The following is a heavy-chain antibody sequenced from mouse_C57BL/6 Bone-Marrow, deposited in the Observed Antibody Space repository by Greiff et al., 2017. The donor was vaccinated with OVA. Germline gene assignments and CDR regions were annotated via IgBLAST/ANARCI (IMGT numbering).Heavy chain of an antibody. Sequence: QVQLQQPGAELVKPGASVKMSCKASGYTFTSYWITWVKQRPGQGLEWLGDIYPGSGSTNYNEKFKSKAILTVDTTYSTAYMQLSSLTSENSAVYCCARNMGVDYWGQGTSVTVSS. J-gene: IGHJ4*01. CDR1: GYTFTSYW. D-gene: IGHD1-1*02. CDR2: IYPGSGST. V-gene: IGHV1-55*01. CDR3: ARNMGVDY.